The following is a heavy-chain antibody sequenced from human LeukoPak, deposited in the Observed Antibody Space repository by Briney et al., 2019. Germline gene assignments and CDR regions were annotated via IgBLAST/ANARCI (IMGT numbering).Heavy chain of an antibody. CDR1: GDSISSSY. CDR3: ARDQYLLILTGLEKFVY. CDR2: IYYSGNT. D-gene: IGHD3-9*01. J-gene: IGHJ4*02. V-gene: IGHV4-59*01. Sequence: SETLSLTCILSGDSISSSYWSWIRQPPGKGLEWIGYIYYSGNTTYNPSLKSRVTISVDTSRNRFSLNLCSVTAGDTGVYYCARDQYLLILTGLEKFVYWGEGTLVTVSS.